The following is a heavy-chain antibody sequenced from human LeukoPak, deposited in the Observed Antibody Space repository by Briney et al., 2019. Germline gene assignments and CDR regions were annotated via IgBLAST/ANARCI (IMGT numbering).Heavy chain of an antibody. CDR1: GGSISSYY. Sequence: SETLSLTCTVSGGSISSYYWSWIRQPAGKGLEWIGRIYTSGSTNYSPSLKSRVTISVDTSKNQFSLKLSSVTAADTAVYYCARHGLLWFGELLSSLDAFDIWGQGTMVTVSS. J-gene: IGHJ3*02. CDR3: ARHGLLWFGELLSSLDAFDI. D-gene: IGHD3-10*01. CDR2: IYTSGST. V-gene: IGHV4-4*07.